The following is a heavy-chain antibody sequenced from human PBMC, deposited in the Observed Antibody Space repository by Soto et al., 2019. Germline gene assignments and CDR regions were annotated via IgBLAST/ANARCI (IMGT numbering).Heavy chain of an antibody. Sequence: PGGSLRLSCAASGFTFSSYGMHWVRQAPGKGLEWVAVISYDGSNKYYADSVKGRFTISRDNSKNTLYLQMNSLRAEDTAVYYCAKEMYSGPLDYWGQGTLVTVSS. CDR1: GFTFSSYG. CDR2: ISYDGSNK. CDR3: AKEMYSGPLDY. V-gene: IGHV3-30*18. J-gene: IGHJ4*02. D-gene: IGHD2-8*01.